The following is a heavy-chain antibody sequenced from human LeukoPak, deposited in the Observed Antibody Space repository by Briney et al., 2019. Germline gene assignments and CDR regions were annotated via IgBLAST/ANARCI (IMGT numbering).Heavy chain of an antibody. J-gene: IGHJ4*02. CDR2: FDPEDGET. CDR1: GYTLTELS. CDR3: ARDGADGYSSSWSPGVFDY. V-gene: IGHV1-24*01. D-gene: IGHD6-13*01. Sequence: ASVKVSCKVSGYTLTELSMHWVRQAPGKGLEWMGGFDPEDGETIYAQKFQGRVTMTEDTSTATAYMELNSLRSDDTAVYYCARDGADGYSSSWSPGVFDYWGQGTLVTVSS.